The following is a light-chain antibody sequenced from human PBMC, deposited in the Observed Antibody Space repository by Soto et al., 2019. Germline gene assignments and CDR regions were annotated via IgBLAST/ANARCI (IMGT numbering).Light chain of an antibody. CDR2: GAS. V-gene: IGKV3-15*01. CDR3: QQYNNWPYT. J-gene: IGKJ2*01. CDR1: QSVSSN. Sequence: MTQSPATLSVSPGERATLSCRASQSVSSNLAWYQQKPGQAPRLLIYGASTRATGFPARFSGSGSGTEFTLTISSLQSEDFAVYYCQQYNNWPYTFGQGTKLDIK.